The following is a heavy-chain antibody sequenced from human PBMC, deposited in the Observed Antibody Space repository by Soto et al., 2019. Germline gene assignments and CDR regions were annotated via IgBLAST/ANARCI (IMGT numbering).Heavy chain of an antibody. Sequence: ASVKVSCKASGYTFTSYGISWVRQAPGQGLEWMGWISAYNGNTNYAQKLQGRVTMTTDTSTSTAYMELRSLRSDDTAVYYCARGLDYYDSSGSVAWGQGTLVTVSS. D-gene: IGHD3-22*01. CDR1: GYTFTSYG. V-gene: IGHV1-18*01. J-gene: IGHJ5*02. CDR3: ARGLDYYDSSGSVA. CDR2: ISAYNGNT.